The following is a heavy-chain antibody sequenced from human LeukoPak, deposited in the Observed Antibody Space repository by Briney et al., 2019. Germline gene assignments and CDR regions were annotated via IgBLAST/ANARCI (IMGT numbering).Heavy chain of an antibody. CDR1: GFTFSGYS. Sequence: SGGSLRLSCAASGFTFSGYSMNWVRQAPGKGLEWVSSISNSSTYIYYADSVKGRFTISRDNSKNTLYLQMNSLRAEDTAVYYCATVLGSSRQHSAGGIYWGQGTLVTVSS. CDR2: ISNSSTYI. CDR3: ATVLGSSRQHSAGGIY. J-gene: IGHJ4*02. V-gene: IGHV3-21*04. D-gene: IGHD3-10*01.